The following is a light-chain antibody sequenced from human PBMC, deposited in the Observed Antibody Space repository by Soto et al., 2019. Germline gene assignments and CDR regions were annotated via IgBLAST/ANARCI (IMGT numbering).Light chain of an antibody. Sequence: QSVLTQPASVSGSPGQSITISCTGTSSDVGGYNFVSWYQQQPGKAPKLMIYEVSNRPSGVSNRFSGSKSGNTASLTISGLQAEDEADYYCSSYRSVNIEVFGTGTKVTVL. CDR2: EVS. V-gene: IGLV2-14*01. CDR3: SSYRSVNIEV. J-gene: IGLJ1*01. CDR1: SSDVGGYNF.